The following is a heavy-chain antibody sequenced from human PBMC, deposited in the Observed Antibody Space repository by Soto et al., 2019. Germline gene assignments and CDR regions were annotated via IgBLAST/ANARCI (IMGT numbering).Heavy chain of an antibody. D-gene: IGHD1-26*01. Sequence: GALRLACAASVFSCTTYVMHWVRQAPGKGLEWVAVISHDGSYKYYGDAVKGRFTISRDTSKNAVYLEMNSLRPEDTAVYYCAKGLLAIVGTTLPRDAFNIWGQGTMVTVSS. J-gene: IGHJ3*02. V-gene: IGHV3-30*18. CDR2: ISHDGSYK. CDR3: AKGLLAIVGTTLPRDAFNI. CDR1: VFSCTTYV.